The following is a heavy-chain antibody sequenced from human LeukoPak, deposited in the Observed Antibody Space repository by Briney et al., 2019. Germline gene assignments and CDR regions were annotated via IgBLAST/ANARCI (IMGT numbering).Heavy chain of an antibody. J-gene: IGHJ4*02. CDR1: GGTFSSYA. CDR2: SIPILGIA. V-gene: IGHV1-69*04. Sequence: ASVKVSCKASGGTFSSYAISWVRQAPGQGLEWMGRSIPILGIANYAQKFQGRVTITADKSTSTAYMGLSSLRSEDTAVYYCARVGEHYYDSSGYMLTWGQGTLVTVSS. D-gene: IGHD3-22*01. CDR3: ARVGEHYYDSSGYMLT.